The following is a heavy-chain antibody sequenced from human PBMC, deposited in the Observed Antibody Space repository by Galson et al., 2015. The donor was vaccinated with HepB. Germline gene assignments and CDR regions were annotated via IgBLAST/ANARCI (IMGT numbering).Heavy chain of an antibody. J-gene: IGHJ4*02. CDR3: VRLGDLSGYSSR. D-gene: IGHD6-19*01. CDR2: IRSKASNYAA. V-gene: IGHV3-73*01. CDR1: GFTLSGSA. Sequence: SLRLSCAASGFTLSGSAIHWVRQASGKGPEWIGRIRSKASNYAAFYVPSLKGRFTISRDDSKNMAYLHMRSLKTDDTAVYYCVRLGDLSGYSSRWGQGTLGTVSS.